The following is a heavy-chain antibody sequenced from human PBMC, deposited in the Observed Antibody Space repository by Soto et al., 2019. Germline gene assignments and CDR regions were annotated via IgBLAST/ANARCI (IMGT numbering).Heavy chain of an antibody. CDR2: IYHSGST. Sequence: PSETLSLTCAVSGGSISSGGYSWSWIRQPPGKGLEWIGYIYHSGSTYYNPSLKSRVTISVDRSKNQFSLKLSSVTAADTAVYYCARGDHDYSNTWVTGRGYYFAYWGQGTLVTVSS. CDR3: ARGDHDYSNTWVTGRGYYFAY. J-gene: IGHJ4*02. D-gene: IGHD4-4*01. V-gene: IGHV4-30-2*01. CDR1: GGSISSGGYS.